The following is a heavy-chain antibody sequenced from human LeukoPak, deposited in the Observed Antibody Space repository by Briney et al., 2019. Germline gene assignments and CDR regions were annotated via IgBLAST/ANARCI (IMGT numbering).Heavy chain of an antibody. CDR3: ARVIATRPHYHYYMDV. CDR2: ISNSGRTV. Sequence: GGSLRLSCAASGFTFSDHYMSWIRQAPGKGLEWVSYISNSGRTVYYADSVKGRFTISRGNAENSLYLQMNSLRAEDTAVYYCARVIATRPHYHYYMDVWGKGTTVTVSS. J-gene: IGHJ6*03. V-gene: IGHV3-11*04. D-gene: IGHD6-6*01. CDR1: GFTFSDHY.